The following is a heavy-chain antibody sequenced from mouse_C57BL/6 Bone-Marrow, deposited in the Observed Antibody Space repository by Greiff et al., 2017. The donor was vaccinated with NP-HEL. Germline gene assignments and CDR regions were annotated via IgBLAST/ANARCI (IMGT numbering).Heavy chain of an antibody. Sequence: QVQLQQSGAELVRPGASVTLSCKASGYTFTDYEMHWVKQTPVHGLEWIGAIDPETGGTAYNQKFKGKAILTADKSSSTAYMELRSLTSEDSAVYYCYDGYYDAMDYWGQGTSVTVSS. CDR2: IDPETGGT. CDR1: GYTFTDYE. J-gene: IGHJ4*01. D-gene: IGHD2-3*01. CDR3: YDGYYDAMDY. V-gene: IGHV1-15*01.